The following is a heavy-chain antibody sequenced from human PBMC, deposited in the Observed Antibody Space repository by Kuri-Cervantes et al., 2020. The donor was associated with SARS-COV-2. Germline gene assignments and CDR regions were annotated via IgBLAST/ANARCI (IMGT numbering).Heavy chain of an antibody. J-gene: IGHJ6*03. CDR3: ARENNCSGGSCYYGYYYYMDV. CDR2: INPSGGST. CDR1: GYTFTSYY. V-gene: IGHV1-46*03. D-gene: IGHD2-15*01. Sequence: ASVKVSCKASGYTFTSYYMHWVRQAPGQGLEWMGIINPSGGSTSYAQKFQGRVTMTRDTSTSTVYMELSSLRSEDTAVYYCARENNCSGGSCYYGYYYYMDVWGEGTTVTVSS.